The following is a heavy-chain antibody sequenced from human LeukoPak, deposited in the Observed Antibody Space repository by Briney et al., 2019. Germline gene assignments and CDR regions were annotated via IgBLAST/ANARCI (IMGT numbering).Heavy chain of an antibody. Sequence: ESGPTLVKPTQTPTLTCTFSGFSLSTSGVGVGWIRQPPGKALEWLALIYWNDDKRYSPSLKSRLTITKDTSKNQVVLTMTNMDPVDTATYYCAHRHPPLAFDPWGQGTLVTVSS. CDR1: GFSLSTSGVG. CDR2: IYWNDDK. V-gene: IGHV2-5*01. CDR3: AHRHPPLAFDP. J-gene: IGHJ5*02.